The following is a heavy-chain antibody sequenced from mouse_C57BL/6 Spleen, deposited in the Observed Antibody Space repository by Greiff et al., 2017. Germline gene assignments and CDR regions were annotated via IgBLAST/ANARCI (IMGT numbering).Heavy chain of an antibody. CDR3: ARHEEASSGYGWFAY. CDR2: FYPGSGSI. V-gene: IGHV1-62-2*01. J-gene: IGHJ3*01. CDR1: GYTFTEYT. D-gene: IGHD3-2*02. Sequence: QVHVKQSGAELVKPGASVKLSCKASGYTFTEYTIHWVKQRSGQGLEWIGWFYPGSGSIKYNEKFKDKATLTADKSSSTVYMELSRLTSEDSAVYFCARHEEASSGYGWFAYWGQGTLVTVSA.